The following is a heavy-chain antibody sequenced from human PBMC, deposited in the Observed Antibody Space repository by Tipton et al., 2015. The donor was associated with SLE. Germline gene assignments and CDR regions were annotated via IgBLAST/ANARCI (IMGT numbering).Heavy chain of an antibody. J-gene: IGHJ4*02. CDR2: IYYSGST. D-gene: IGHD6-13*01. CDR1: GGSISSGDYY. Sequence: TLSLTCTVSGGSISSGDYYWNWIRQPPGKGLEWIGYIYYSGSTNYNPSLKSRVTISVDTSKNQFSLKLSSVTAADTAVYYCARDLGSSGSFDYWGQGTLVTASS. V-gene: IGHV4-30-4*01. CDR3: ARDLGSSGSFDY.